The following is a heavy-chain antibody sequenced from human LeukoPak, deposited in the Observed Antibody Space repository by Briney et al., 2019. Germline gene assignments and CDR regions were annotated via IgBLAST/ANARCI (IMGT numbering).Heavy chain of an antibody. Sequence: GGSLRLSCAASGFTFSSYSMNWVRQAPGKGLEWVSYISSSSSPIYYADSVKGRFTISRDNAKKSLYLQMNSLRAEDTAVYYCARDHDSSSCPYLDYWGQGTLVTVSS. D-gene: IGHD6-13*01. CDR1: GFTFSSYS. CDR3: ARDHDSSSCPYLDY. J-gene: IGHJ4*02. CDR2: ISSSSSPI. V-gene: IGHV3-48*01.